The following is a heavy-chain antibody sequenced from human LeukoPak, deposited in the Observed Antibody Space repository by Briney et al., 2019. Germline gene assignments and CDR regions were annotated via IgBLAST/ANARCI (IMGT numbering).Heavy chain of an antibody. CDR1: GYTFTGYY. J-gene: IGHJ4*02. CDR3: ARGPHWDPHFDY. CDR2: INPNSGGT. D-gene: IGHD7-27*01. Sequence: EASVKVSRKASGYTFTGYYMHWVRQAPGQGLEWMGWINPNSGGTNYAQKFLGRVTMTRDTSISTAYMELSRLRSDDTAVYYCARGPHWDPHFDYWGQGTLVTVSS. V-gene: IGHV1-2*02.